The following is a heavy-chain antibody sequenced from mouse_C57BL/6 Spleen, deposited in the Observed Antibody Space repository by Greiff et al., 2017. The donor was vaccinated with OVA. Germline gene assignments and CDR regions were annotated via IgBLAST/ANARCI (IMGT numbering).Heavy chain of an antibody. J-gene: IGHJ4*01. CDR1: GFSFNTYA. D-gene: IGHD2-5*01. Sequence: EVMLVESGGGLVQPKGSLKLSCAASGFSFNTYAMNWVRQAPGKGLEWVARIRSKSNNYATYYADSVKDRFTISRDDSESMLYLQMNNLKTEDTAMYYCVRRGMGYSNYVGYAMDYWGQGTSVTVSS. CDR3: VRRGMGYSNYVGYAMDY. CDR2: IRSKSNNYAT. V-gene: IGHV10-1*01.